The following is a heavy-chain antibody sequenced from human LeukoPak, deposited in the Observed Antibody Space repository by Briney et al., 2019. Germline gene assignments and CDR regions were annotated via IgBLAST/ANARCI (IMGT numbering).Heavy chain of an antibody. CDR1: GGSISSYY. D-gene: IGHD2-21*02. CDR3: ARGLYCGGDCYHHAFDI. Sequence: SETLSLTCTVSGGSISSYYWSWIRQPAGKGLEWIGRIYTSGSTNYNPSLKSRVTMSVDTSKSQFSLRLSSVTAADAAVYHCARGLYCGGDCYHHAFDIWGQGTMVTVSS. CDR2: IYTSGST. J-gene: IGHJ3*02. V-gene: IGHV4-4*07.